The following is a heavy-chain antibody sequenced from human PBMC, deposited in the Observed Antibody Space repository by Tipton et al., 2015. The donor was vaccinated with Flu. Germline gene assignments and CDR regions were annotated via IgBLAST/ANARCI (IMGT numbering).Heavy chain of an antibody. CDR1: GDSVSYYY. CDR2: ISHTGT. Sequence: TLSLTCTVSGDSVSYYYWNWIRQPPGKGLEWIGSISHTGTYYKPSLRTRAAISADRSKNQFSLELTSVTAADTAVYYCARESPPDYWGQGILVTVSS. V-gene: IGHV4-30-2*01. CDR3: ARESPPDY. J-gene: IGHJ4*02.